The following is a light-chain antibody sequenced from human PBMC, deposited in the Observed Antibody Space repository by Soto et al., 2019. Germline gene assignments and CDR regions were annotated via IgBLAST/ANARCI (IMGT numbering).Light chain of an antibody. CDR2: INSDGSH. CDR3: QTWGTGIQV. Sequence: QSVLTQSPSASASLGASVRLTCTLSSGHSNYAIAWHRQQPEKGTQYLMRINSDGSHSKGDGIPDRFSGSRSGAERYLTISSLQSEDEADYYCQTWGTGIQVFGGGTKLTVL. CDR1: SGHSNYA. J-gene: IGLJ3*02. V-gene: IGLV4-69*01.